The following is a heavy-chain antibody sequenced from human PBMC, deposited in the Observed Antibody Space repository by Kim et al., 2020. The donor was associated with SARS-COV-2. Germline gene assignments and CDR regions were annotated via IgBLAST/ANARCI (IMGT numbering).Heavy chain of an antibody. CDR3: TSYGYGSGYYIPVRYYFDY. V-gene: IGHV3-15*01. J-gene: IGHJ4*02. CDR1: GFTFSNAW. D-gene: IGHD3-10*01. Sequence: GGSLRLSCAASGFTFSNAWMSWVRQAPGKGLEWVGRIKSKTDGGTTDYAAPVKGRFTISRDDSKNTLYLQMNSLKTEDTAVYYCTSYGYGSGYYIPVRYYFDYWGQGTLVTVSS. CDR2: IKSKTDGGTT.